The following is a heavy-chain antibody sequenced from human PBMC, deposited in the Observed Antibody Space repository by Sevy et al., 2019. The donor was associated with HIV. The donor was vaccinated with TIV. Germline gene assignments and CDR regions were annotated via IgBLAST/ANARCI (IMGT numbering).Heavy chain of an antibody. CDR2: ISGGGAYI. CDR3: AKGIDNTDYYLFDY. V-gene: IGHV3-23*01. Sequence: GGSLRLSCAASGFTLSSYALSWVRQAPGKGLFWVSAISGGGAYIYYADSVKGRFTISRDNSKNTLYLQLNSLRDEDTAVYYCAKGIDNTDYYLFDYWGQGTLVTVSS. CDR1: GFTLSSYA. J-gene: IGHJ4*02. D-gene: IGHD3-22*01.